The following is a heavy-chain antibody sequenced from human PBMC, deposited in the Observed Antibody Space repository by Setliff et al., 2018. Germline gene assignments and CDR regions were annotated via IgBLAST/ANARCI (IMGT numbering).Heavy chain of an antibody. CDR2: ISYDGSNK. CDR3: ARGTPYSSFGGSYYYMDG. CDR1: GFTFSSYA. J-gene: IGHJ6*03. D-gene: IGHD6-6*01. V-gene: IGHV3-30*04. Sequence: PGGSLRLSCAASGFTFSSYAMHWVRQAPGKGLEWVAVISYDGSNKYYADSVKGRFTISRDNSKNTLYLQMNSLRAEDTAVYYCARGTPYSSFGGSYYYMDGWGKGTTVTVSS.